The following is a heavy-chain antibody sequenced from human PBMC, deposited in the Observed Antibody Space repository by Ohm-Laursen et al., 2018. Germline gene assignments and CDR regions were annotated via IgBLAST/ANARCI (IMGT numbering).Heavy chain of an antibody. Sequence: SLRLSCTASGFTFSDYYMSWIRQAPGKGLEWVSYISSSGSTVSYADSVKGRFTISRDNARNSLYLQMNSLRAEDTALYYCAKGQAYCGGDCYPPPSSYWYFDLWGRGTLVTVSS. CDR2: ISSSGSTV. V-gene: IGHV3-11*01. J-gene: IGHJ2*01. CDR1: GFTFSDYY. D-gene: IGHD2-21*02. CDR3: AKGQAYCGGDCYPPPSSYWYFDL.